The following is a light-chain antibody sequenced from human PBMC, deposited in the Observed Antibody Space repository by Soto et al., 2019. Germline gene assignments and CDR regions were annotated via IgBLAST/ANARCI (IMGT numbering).Light chain of an antibody. Sequence: EVVLTQSPGTLSLSPGERATLSCRASQSVSNYLAWYQQKPGQAPRLLIHGASNRATGIPDRFSGSGSGTDFTLTISRLEPEDFAVYYCQQYGGSPRTFGQGTKVDIK. CDR3: QQYGGSPRT. CDR2: GAS. J-gene: IGKJ1*01. V-gene: IGKV3-20*01. CDR1: QSVSNY.